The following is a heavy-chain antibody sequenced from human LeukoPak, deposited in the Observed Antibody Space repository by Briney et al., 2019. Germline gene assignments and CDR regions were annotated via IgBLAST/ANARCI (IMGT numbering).Heavy chain of an antibody. CDR3: ARVWGSADY. Sequence: PGRSLRLSCAASGFTFSSYGMHWVRQAPGKGLEWVAVISYDGSNKYYVDSVKGRFTISRDNSKNTLYLQMNSLRAEDTAVYYCARVWGSADYWGQGTLVTVSS. CDR2: ISYDGSNK. J-gene: IGHJ4*02. CDR1: GFTFSSYG. V-gene: IGHV3-30*03. D-gene: IGHD7-27*01.